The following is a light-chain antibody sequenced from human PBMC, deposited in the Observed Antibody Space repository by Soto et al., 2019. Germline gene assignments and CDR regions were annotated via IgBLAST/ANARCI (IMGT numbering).Light chain of an antibody. CDR1: SSDVGGYNY. V-gene: IGLV2-14*01. Sequence: QSALTQPASVSGSPGQSITISCTGTSSDVGGYNYVSWYQQHPGKAPKLMIYDVSNRPSGVSNRFSGSKSGNTASLTISGLQAEDEADDYCSSYTSSSTRVFGGGTKVTV. CDR2: DVS. CDR3: SSYTSSSTRV. J-gene: IGLJ3*02.